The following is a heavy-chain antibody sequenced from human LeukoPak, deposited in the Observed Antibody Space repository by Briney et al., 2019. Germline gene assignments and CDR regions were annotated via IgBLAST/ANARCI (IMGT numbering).Heavy chain of an antibody. CDR1: GFTITNAW. J-gene: IGHJ4*02. Sequence: GGSLRLSCAASGFTITNAWMSWVRQAPGKGLEWVGRIKSKIDGGTTDYAAPVKGRFTISRDDSKNTLYLQMNSLKTEDTAVHYCTTAPDHYYDSSGYYYALDYWGQGTLVTVSS. CDR2: IKSKIDGGTT. CDR3: TTAPDHYYDSSGYYYALDY. D-gene: IGHD3-22*01. V-gene: IGHV3-15*01.